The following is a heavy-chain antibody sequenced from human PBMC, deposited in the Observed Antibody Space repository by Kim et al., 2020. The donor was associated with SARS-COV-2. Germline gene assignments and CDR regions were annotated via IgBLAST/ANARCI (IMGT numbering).Heavy chain of an antibody. Sequence: GGSLRLSCAASGFTFSSYEMNWVRQAPGKGLEWVSYISSSGSTIYYADSVKGRFTISGDNAKNSLFLQMNSLRAEDTVVYYCARRYIWNYEFDYCGQGTLVTVSS. V-gene: IGHV3-48*03. CDR2: ISSSGSTI. D-gene: IGHD1-7*01. CDR1: GFTFSSYE. J-gene: IGHJ4*02. CDR3: ARRYIWNYEFDY.